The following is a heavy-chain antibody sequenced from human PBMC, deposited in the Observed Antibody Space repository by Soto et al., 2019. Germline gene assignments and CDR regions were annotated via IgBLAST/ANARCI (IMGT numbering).Heavy chain of an antibody. V-gene: IGHV3-11*01. CDR2: ISHGSTTI. D-gene: IGHD2-2*01. Sequence: QVQLVESGGGLVKPGGSLRLSCAASEFSFSDYYMSWIRQAPLKGMEWVSYISHGSTTIYYTDSVKGRFTISRDNAKNSLYLQMNSLRAEHSAVYYCARDRAYPDAFDIWGQGTMVTVSS. J-gene: IGHJ3*02. CDR3: ARDRAYPDAFDI. CDR1: EFSFSDYY.